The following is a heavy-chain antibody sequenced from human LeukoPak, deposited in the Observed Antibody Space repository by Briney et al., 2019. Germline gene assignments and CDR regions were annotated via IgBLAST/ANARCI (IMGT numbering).Heavy chain of an antibody. D-gene: IGHD1-26*01. CDR3: ARHVYYRTGPYYFDY. Sequence: SETLSLTCTVSGGSISSSSYYWGWIRQPPGKGLEWIVSIYYSGSTYNNPSLKSRVTISVDTSKNQFSLKLSSVTAADTAVYYCARHVYYRTGPYYFDYWGQGTLVTVSS. J-gene: IGHJ4*02. CDR2: IYYSGST. V-gene: IGHV4-39*01. CDR1: GGSISSSSYY.